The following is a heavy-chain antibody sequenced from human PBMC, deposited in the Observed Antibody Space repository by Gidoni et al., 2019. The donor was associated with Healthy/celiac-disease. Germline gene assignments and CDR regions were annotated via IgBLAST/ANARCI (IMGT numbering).Heavy chain of an antibody. Sequence: WIGSIYYSGSAYYNPSLKSRVTISVDTSKNQFSLKLSSVTAADTAMYYCARSRDYFGSGSYYPNAFDIWGQGTMVTVSS. CDR2: IYYSGSA. CDR3: ARSRDYFGSGSYYPNAFDI. V-gene: IGHV4-39*01. D-gene: IGHD3-10*01. J-gene: IGHJ3*02.